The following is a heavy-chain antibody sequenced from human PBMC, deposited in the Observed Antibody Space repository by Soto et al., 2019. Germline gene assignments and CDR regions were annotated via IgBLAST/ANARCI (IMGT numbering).Heavy chain of an antibody. J-gene: IGHJ3*02. CDR2: LSWNSRSI. CDR3: AKDLAVSGTKGPSDGVFDI. V-gene: IGHV3-9*01. CDR1: GFTFDDYA. D-gene: IGHD2-8*01. Sequence: EVQLVESGGGLVQPGTSLRLSCAASGFTFDDYAMHWVRQAPGKGLEWVSGLSWNSRSIGYADSVRGRFTISRDNAKNSLYLQMNSLREEDTVLYYCAKDLAVSGTKGPSDGVFDIWGRGTMVTVSS.